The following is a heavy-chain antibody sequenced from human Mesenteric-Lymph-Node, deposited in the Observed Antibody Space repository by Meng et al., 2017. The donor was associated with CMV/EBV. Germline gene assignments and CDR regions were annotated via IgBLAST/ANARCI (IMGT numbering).Heavy chain of an antibody. CDR2: ISGSGGST. CDR1: GFTFSSYA. CDR3: ASTNEKIVVVPAAIRF. D-gene: IGHD2-2*01. J-gene: IGHJ4*02. V-gene: IGHV3-23*01. Sequence: GESLKISCAASGFTFSSYAMSWVRQAPGKGLEWVSAISGSGGSTYYADSVKGRFTISRDNSKNTLYLQMNSLRAEDTAVYYCASTNEKIVVVPAAIRFWGQGTLVTVSS.